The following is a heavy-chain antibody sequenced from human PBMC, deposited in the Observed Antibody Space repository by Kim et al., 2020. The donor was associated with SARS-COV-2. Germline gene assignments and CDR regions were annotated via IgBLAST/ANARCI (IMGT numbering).Heavy chain of an antibody. CDR3: ARPPPPPVRGLLTHIFD. D-gene: IGHD3-10*02. J-gene: IGHJ5*02. Sequence: GGSLRLSCAASGFTFSSYGMHWVRQVPGKGLEWVAVISYDGSNKYYADSAKGRFTISRDNSKNTLYLQMYSLRAEDTAVYYCARPPPPPVRGLLTHIFD. CDR2: ISYDGSNK. V-gene: IGHV3-33*05. CDR1: GFTFSSYG.